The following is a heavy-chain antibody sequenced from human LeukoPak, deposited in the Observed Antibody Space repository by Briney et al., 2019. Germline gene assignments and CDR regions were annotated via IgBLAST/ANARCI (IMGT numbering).Heavy chain of an antibody. J-gene: IGHJ6*02. V-gene: IGHV3-30*18. CDR1: GFTFSSYG. D-gene: IGHD4-17*01. Sequence: GRSLRLSCAASGFTFSSYGMHWARQAPGKGLEWVAVISYDGSNKYYADSVKGRFTISRDNSKNTLYLQMNSLRAEDTAVYYCAKDLLYGDYPSSGMDVWGQGTTVTVSS. CDR3: AKDLLYGDYPSSGMDV. CDR2: ISYDGSNK.